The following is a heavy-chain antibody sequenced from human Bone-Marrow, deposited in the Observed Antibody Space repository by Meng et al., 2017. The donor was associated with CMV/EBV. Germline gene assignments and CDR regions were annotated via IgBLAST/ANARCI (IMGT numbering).Heavy chain of an antibody. Sequence: GESLKISCAASGFTVSSNYMSWVRQAPGKGLEWVAVIWYDGSNKYYADSVKGRFTISRDNSKNTLYLQMNSLRAEDTAVYYCAKAGYCSGGSCYLPDDYWGQGTLVTVSS. CDR1: GFTVSSNY. CDR2: IWYDGSNK. CDR3: AKAGYCSGGSCYLPDDY. D-gene: IGHD2-15*01. V-gene: IGHV3-33*06. J-gene: IGHJ4*02.